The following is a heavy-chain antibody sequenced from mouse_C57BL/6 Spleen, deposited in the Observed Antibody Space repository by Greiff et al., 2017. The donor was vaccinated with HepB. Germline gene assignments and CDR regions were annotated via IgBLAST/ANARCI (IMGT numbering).Heavy chain of an antibody. CDR2: IDPENGDT. V-gene: IGHV14-4*01. Sequence: VQLQQSGAELVRPGASVKLSCTASGFNIKDDYMHWVKQRPEQGLEWIGWIDPENGDTEYASKFQGKATITADTSSNTAYLQLSSLTSEDTAVYYCTTRLGRGFAYWGQGTLVTVSA. CDR1: GFNIKDDY. CDR3: TTRLGRGFAY. D-gene: IGHD4-1*01. J-gene: IGHJ3*01.